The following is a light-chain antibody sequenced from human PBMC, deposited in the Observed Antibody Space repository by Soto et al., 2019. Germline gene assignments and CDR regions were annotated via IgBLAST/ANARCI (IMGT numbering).Light chain of an antibody. CDR3: CSYAGSYTWV. CDR1: SSDVGGYKY. J-gene: IGLJ2*01. CDR2: DVT. V-gene: IGLV2-11*01. Sequence: QSALTQPRSVSGSPGQSVTISCTGSSSDVGGYKYVSWYQQHPGKVPKLMIYDVTKRPSGVPDRFSGSKSGNTASLTISGLQAEDEADYYCCSYAGSYTWVFGGGTNSPS.